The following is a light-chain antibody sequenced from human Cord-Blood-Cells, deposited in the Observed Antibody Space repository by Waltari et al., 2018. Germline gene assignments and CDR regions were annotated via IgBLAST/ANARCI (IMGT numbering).Light chain of an antibody. CDR3: QQRET. V-gene: IGKV3-11*01. CDR2: DAS. J-gene: IGKJ4*01. CDR1: QSVSSY. Sequence: EIVLTQSPATLSLSPGDRATLSCRASQSVSSYLAWYQQKPGQAPRLLIYDASNRATGIPARFSGSGSGTDFTLTISSLEPEDFAVYYCQQRETFGGGTKVEIK.